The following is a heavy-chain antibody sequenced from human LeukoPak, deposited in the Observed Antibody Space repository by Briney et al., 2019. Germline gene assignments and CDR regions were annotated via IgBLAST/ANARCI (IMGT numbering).Heavy chain of an antibody. D-gene: IGHD2-21*01. Sequence: GASVKVSCKASGGTFSSYAISWVRQAPGQGLEWMGGIIPIFGTANYAQKFQGRVTITADESTSTAYMELSSLRSEDTAVYYCARDPRYYCGGDCSTYWGQGTLVTVSS. CDR1: GGTFSSYA. CDR2: IIPIFGTA. J-gene: IGHJ4*02. V-gene: IGHV1-69*13. CDR3: ARDPRYYCGGDCSTY.